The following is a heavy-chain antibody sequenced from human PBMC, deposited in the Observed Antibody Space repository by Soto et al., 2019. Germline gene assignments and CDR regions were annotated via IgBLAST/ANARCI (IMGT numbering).Heavy chain of an antibody. D-gene: IGHD2-21*02. CDR1: GYTFTSYG. J-gene: IGHJ5*02. CDR2: ISTYNGNT. Sequence: QVQLVQSGTEVKKPGASVKVSCKASGYTFTSYGITWVRQAPGQRLEWMGWISTYNGNTTYAQKFQGRVTMTTDTSTSTAYMELRSLRADDTAVYYCGREHRGGNSGGRFDPWGQGTLVTVSS. CDR3: GREHRGGNSGGRFDP. V-gene: IGHV1-18*01.